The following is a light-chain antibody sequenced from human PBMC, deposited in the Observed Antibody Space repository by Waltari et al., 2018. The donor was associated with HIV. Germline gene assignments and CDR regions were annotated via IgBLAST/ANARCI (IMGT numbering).Light chain of an antibody. CDR3: QQYDNWPPIT. CDR2: GAS. CDR1: QSVRSN. Sequence: DIAMTLSPATLPVSPGARATLSCRASQSVRSNLAWYQQRPGQAPRLLIPGASTRATGVPARFSGSGSGTDFTLTISSLQSEDFAVYYCQQYDNWPPITFGQGTRLEIK. V-gene: IGKV3-15*01. J-gene: IGKJ5*01.